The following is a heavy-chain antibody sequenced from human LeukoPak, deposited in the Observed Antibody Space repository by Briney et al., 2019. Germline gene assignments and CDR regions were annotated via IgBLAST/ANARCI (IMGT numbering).Heavy chain of an antibody. D-gene: IGHD5-18*01. V-gene: IGHV3-7*01. CDR2: IKQDGSEK. CDR3: ARRATTERGHSYGLDF. J-gene: IGHJ4*02. Sequence: GGSLRLSCAASRFTLSSYWMSWVRQAPGKGLEWVANIKQDGSEKYYVDSVKGRFTISRDNAKNSLYLQMNSLRAEDTAMYYCARRATTERGHSYGLDFWGQGTLVTVSS. CDR1: RFTLSSYW.